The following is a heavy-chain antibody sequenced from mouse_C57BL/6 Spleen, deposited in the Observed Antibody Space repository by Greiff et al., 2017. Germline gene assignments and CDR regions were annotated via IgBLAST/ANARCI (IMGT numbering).Heavy chain of an antibody. CDR3: AREEGFRTTWFAY. Sequence: VQLQQSGAELVKPGASVKISCKASGYAFSSYWMNWVKQRPGKGLEWIGQIYPGDGDTNYNGKFKGKATLTADKSSSPAYMQLSSLTSEDSAVYFCAREEGFRTTWFAYWGQGTLVTVSA. CDR1: GYAFSSYW. D-gene: IGHD5-1*01. V-gene: IGHV1-80*01. CDR2: IYPGDGDT. J-gene: IGHJ3*01.